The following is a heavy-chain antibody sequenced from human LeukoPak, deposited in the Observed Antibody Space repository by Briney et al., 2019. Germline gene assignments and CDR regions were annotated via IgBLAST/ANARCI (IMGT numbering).Heavy chain of an antibody. V-gene: IGHV3-48*03. CDR3: ARDPRNGNRFDS. Sequence: GRSLRLSCAASGFTFSAYDMNWVRQAPGRGPGLGSYISRDATRMEYAESVKGRFTISRDNDENSLHLQMNSLRADDTAVYYCARDPRNGNRFDSWRQGTLVTVSS. CDR1: GFTFSAYD. D-gene: IGHD1-14*01. J-gene: IGHJ4*02. CDR2: ISRDATR.